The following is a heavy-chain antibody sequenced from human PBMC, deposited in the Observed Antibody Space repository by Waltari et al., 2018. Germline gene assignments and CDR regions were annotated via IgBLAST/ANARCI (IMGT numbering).Heavy chain of an antibody. D-gene: IGHD6-13*01. CDR1: GLSFGTYG. J-gene: IGHJ4*02. CDR3: TRGGRDSSWYWRD. CDR2: IKQDGSEK. Sequence: EVQLVESGGGLAQPGGSLRLPWAASGLSFGTYGMTWGRQASGKGPEWVANIKQDGSEKYYMDSVKGRFTISRDNAKNSLYLQMNNLRVEDTAVYYCTRGGRDSSWYWRDWGQGTLVTVSS. V-gene: IGHV3-7*01.